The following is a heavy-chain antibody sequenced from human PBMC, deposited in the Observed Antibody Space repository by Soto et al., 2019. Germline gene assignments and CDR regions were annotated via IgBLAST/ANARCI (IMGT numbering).Heavy chain of an antibody. V-gene: IGHV3-48*03. Sequence: GGSLRLSCVGSEFTFSNYEMNWVRQAPGKGLEWVSYISYTGSTIYYADSVRGRFTISRDNSKNSLYLQMNSLRAEDTAVYYCARGLRNYYDRSGLHYWGQGTLVTVS. J-gene: IGHJ4*02. CDR1: EFTFSNYE. CDR3: ARGLRNYYDRSGLHY. D-gene: IGHD3-22*01. CDR2: ISYTGSTI.